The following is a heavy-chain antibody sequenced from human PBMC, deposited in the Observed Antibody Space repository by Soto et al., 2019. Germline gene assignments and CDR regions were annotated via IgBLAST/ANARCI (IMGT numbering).Heavy chain of an antibody. J-gene: IGHJ6*02. CDR2: IYYSGST. V-gene: IGHV4-59*01. CDR3: AMLVATPWYYYYYGMDV. D-gene: IGHD5-12*01. Sequence: SETLSLTCTVSPGSISSYYWSWIRQPPGKGLEWIGYIYYSGSTNYNPSLKSRVTISVDTSKNQFSLKLSSVTAADTAVYYCAMLVATPWYYYYYGMDVWGQGTTVT. CDR1: PGSISSYY.